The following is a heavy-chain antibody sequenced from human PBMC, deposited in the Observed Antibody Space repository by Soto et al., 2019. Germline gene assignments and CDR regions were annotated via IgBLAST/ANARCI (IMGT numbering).Heavy chain of an antibody. CDR1: GYTFRNYG. V-gene: IGHV1-18*04. J-gene: IGHJ4*02. CDR2: INGYNGNT. CDR3: ARGSSPVEFCH. Sequence: QVQLVQSGGEVKKPGASVKVSCKTSGYTFRNYGVNWVRPAPGQGLEWMGWINGYNGNTNYAQKVQGRVTMTTDTSTSTAYMELRSMTSDDTAVYYCARGSSPVEFCHWGQGTLVTVSS. D-gene: IGHD6-13*01.